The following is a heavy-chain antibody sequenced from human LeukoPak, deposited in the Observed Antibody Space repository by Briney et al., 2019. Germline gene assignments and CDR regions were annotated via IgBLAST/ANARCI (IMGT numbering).Heavy chain of an antibody. CDR2: ISYDGSVQ. V-gene: IGHV3-30-3*01. Sequence: GGSLRLSCAASGFTFSSHAIHWVRQAPGKGLEWVAFISYDGSVQSYADSVKGRFTLSRDNSKNTLYLQMNSLRADDTAIYFCARDMSEKYSIDYWGQGTLVTVSS. CDR1: GFTFSSHA. D-gene: IGHD2-15*01. CDR3: ARDMSEKYSIDY. J-gene: IGHJ4*02.